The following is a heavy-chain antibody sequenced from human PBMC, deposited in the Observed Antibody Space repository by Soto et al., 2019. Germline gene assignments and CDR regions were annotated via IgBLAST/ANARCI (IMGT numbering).Heavy chain of an antibody. D-gene: IGHD3-22*01. CDR1: GYTFTSYG. CDR3: ARSDQYYYDSSGYGPFDY. Sequence: ASVKVSCKASGYTFTSYGISWVRQAPGQGLEWMGWISAYNGNTNYAQKLQGRVTMTTDTSTSTAYMELRSLRSDDTAVYYCARSDQYYYDSSGYGPFDYWGQGTLVTVSS. CDR2: ISAYNGNT. J-gene: IGHJ4*02. V-gene: IGHV1-18*01.